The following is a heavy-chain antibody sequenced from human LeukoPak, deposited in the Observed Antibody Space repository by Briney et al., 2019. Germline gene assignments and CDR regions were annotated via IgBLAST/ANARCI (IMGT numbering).Heavy chain of an antibody. V-gene: IGHV3-30*04. CDR3: ATGDDTSGPDLYYFDF. CDR2: IPRDGRTN. CDR1: GFTFSSYV. J-gene: IGHJ4*02. Sequence: GGSLRLSCAASGFTFSSYVMHWVRQAPGKGLEWVAVIPRDGRTNYCADSVKGRFTISRDNSKNTLYVQMNSLRAEDTAVYYCATGDDTSGPDLYYFDFWGQGTLVTVSS. D-gene: IGHD3-22*01.